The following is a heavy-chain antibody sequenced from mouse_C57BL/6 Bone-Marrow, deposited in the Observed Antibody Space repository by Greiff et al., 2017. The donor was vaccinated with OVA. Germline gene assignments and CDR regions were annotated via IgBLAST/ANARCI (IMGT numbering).Heavy chain of an antibody. Sequence: EVQGVESGGGLVKPGGSLKLSCAASGFTFSDYGMHWVCQAPEKGLEWVAYISSGSSTIYYADTVEGRFTISRDNAKNTLFLQMTSLRSEDTAMYYCARINYWYFDVWGTGTTVTVSS. J-gene: IGHJ1*03. V-gene: IGHV5-17*01. CDR1: GFTFSDYG. CDR2: ISSGSSTI. CDR3: ARINYWYFDV.